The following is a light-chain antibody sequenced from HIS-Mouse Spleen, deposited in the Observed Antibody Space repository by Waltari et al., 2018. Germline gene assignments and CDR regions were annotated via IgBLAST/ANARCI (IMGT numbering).Light chain of an antibody. J-gene: IGKJ1*01. CDR3: QQYNSYSPT. CDR1: QSISSW. V-gene: IGKV1-5*03. CDR2: KAS. Sequence: DIQMTQSPSPLSASVGDRVNITCRASQSISSWLAWYQPKPGKAPKLLLYKASSLESGVPSRFSGSGSGTEFTLTISSLQPDDFATYYCQQYNSYSPTFGQGTKVEIK.